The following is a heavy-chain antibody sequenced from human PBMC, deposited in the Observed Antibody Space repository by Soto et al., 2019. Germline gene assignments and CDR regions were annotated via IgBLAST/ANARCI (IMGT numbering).Heavy chain of an antibody. CDR1: GFSLSNARMG. CDR2: IFSNDEK. D-gene: IGHD6-13*01. V-gene: IGHV2-26*01. J-gene: IGHJ6*02. Sequence: QVTLKESGPVLVKPTETLTLTCTVSGFSLSNARMGVSWIRQPPGKALEWLAHIFSNDEKSYSTSLKSRLTISNDTSKSQLVLTMTNMDPVDTATYYCARYIAAAGTDYYYYGMDVWGQGNTVTVSS. CDR3: ARYIAAAGTDYYYYGMDV.